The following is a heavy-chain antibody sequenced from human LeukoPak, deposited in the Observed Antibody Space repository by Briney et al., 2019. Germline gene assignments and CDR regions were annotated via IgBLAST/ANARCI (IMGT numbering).Heavy chain of an antibody. CDR2: TYYRAKWYN. D-gene: IGHD6-19*01. J-gene: IGHJ4*02. CDR3: AGEVGQAWTAVAAPFDY. V-gene: IGHV6-1*01. Sequence: SQTLSLTCAISGDSVSSNSAAWDWIRQSPSRGLEWLGRTYYRAKWYNDYAVSVKSRITINPDTSKNQFSLQLNSVTPEDTAVYYCAGEVGQAWTAVAAPFDYWGQGTLVTVSS. CDR1: GDSVSSNSAA.